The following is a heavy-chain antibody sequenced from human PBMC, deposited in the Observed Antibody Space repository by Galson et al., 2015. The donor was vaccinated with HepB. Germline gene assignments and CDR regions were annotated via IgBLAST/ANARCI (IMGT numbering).Heavy chain of an antibody. J-gene: IGHJ4*02. CDR2: MNPNSGST. D-gene: IGHD6-19*01. CDR3: ARGSAWSHYDY. Sequence: SVKVSCKASGYTFTSYDVHWVRQATGQGLEWMGWMNPNSGSTGYAQMFQGRITMTRNSAISTAYMELSSLRSDDTAVYYCARGSAWSHYDYWGQGTLVTVSS. CDR1: GYTFTSYD. V-gene: IGHV1-8*01.